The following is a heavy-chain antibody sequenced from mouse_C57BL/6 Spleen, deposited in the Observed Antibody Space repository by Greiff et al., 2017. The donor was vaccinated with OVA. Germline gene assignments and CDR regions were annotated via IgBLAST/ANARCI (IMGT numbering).Heavy chain of an antibody. D-gene: IGHD2-4*01. CDR3: ARWGDYDVLFAD. Sequence: VQLQQPGTELVKPGASVKLSCKASGYTFTSYWMHWVKQRPGQGLEWIGNINPSNGGTNYNEKFKSKATLTVDKSSSTAYMQLSSLTSEDSAVDDGARWGDYDVLFADWGQGTLVTVSA. CDR2: INPSNGGT. CDR1: GYTFTSYW. V-gene: IGHV1-53*01. J-gene: IGHJ3*01.